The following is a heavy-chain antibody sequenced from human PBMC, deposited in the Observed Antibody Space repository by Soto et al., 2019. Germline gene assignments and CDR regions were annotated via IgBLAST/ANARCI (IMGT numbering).Heavy chain of an antibody. V-gene: IGHV3-48*02. CDR1: GFIFSDFG. D-gene: IGHD1-1*01. CDR2: ISISGSTV. Sequence: GGSLRLSCAASGFIFSDFGMTWVRQAPGKGLEWVSYISISGSTVYYATSVKGRFTISRDNAKNSLYLQMNSLRDEDTAAYYCASVTSGTLASWGKGTL. CDR3: ASVTSGTLAS. J-gene: IGHJ4*02.